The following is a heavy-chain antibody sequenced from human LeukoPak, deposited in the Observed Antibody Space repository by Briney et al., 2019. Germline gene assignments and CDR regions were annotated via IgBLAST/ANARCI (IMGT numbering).Heavy chain of an antibody. V-gene: IGHV1-18*01. CDR2: ISAYNGDT. CDR1: GYTFTSYG. CDR3: ARDRGPYDILTGYLPYDY. Sequence: ASVKVSCKASGYTFTSYGISWVRQAPGQGLEWMGWISAYNGDTKYAQKLQGRVTVTADTSTNTVYMELRSLRSDDTAVYYCARDRGPYDILTGYLPYDYWGQGTLVTVSS. D-gene: IGHD3-9*01. J-gene: IGHJ4*02.